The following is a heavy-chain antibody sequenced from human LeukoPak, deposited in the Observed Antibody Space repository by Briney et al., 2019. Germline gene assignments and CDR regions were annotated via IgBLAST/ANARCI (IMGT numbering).Heavy chain of an antibody. Sequence: GGSLRLSCAASGFTFGDYSLSWVRQAPEKGLEWVGFIRRKGYGGTTEYAPSVKGRFIISRDDSKSTAYLQMNSLKTEDTAVYYCTRDHDFWSGPFDVWGKGTTVTVSS. CDR3: TRDHDFWSGPFDV. V-gene: IGHV3-49*04. J-gene: IGHJ6*04. CDR2: IRRKGYGGTT. CDR1: GFTFGDYS. D-gene: IGHD3-3*01.